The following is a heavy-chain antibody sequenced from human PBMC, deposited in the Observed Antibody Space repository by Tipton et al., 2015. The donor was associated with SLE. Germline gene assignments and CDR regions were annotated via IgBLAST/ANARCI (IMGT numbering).Heavy chain of an antibody. CDR2: MSDIGNSQ. Sequence: RSLRLSCEASGFPFSSYVMHWVRQAPGKGLEWVTLMSDIGNSQYYADSVKGRFTISRDNSKNMLYLQMSSLRPEDTAVYYCARVGDDLFSYHYMDVWGKGATVIVSS. J-gene: IGHJ6*03. V-gene: IGHV3-30*04. CDR3: ARVGDDLFSYHYMDV. CDR1: GFPFSSYV. D-gene: IGHD2-21*01.